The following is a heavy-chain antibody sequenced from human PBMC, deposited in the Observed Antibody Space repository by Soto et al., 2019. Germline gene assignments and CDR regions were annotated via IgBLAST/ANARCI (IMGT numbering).Heavy chain of an antibody. CDR1: GGSITSTSYY. J-gene: IGHJ5*02. CDR3: ASSIDP. Sequence: SESLTLTCSVSGGSITSTSYYWGWIRHPPGKGLEWIAAIYYSGNIYHNPSLKSRVTISVDTSKNRFSLKLSSVTAADTAVYYCASSIDPWGKGTLVTVSS. CDR2: IYYSGNI. V-gene: IGHV4-39*07.